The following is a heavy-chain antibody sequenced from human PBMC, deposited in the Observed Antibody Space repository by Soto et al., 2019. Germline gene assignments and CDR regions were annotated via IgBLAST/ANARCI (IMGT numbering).Heavy chain of an antibody. CDR2: IDPSDSYT. Sequence: GESLTLSCKGSGYSFRSYWISWVRQMPGKGLEWMGRIDPSDSYTNYSPSFQGHVTISADKSISTAYLQWSSLKASDTAMYYCARLAMATRRGYYGMDVWGQGTTVTVSS. CDR3: ARLAMATRRGYYGMDV. D-gene: IGHD5-12*01. V-gene: IGHV5-10-1*01. CDR1: GYSFRSYW. J-gene: IGHJ6*02.